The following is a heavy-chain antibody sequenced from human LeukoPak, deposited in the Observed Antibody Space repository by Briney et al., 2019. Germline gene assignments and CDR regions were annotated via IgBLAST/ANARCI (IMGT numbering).Heavy chain of an antibody. CDR2: IYYSGST. Sequence: SETLSLTCTVSGGSISSSSYYWGWIRQPPGKELERIGSIYYSGSTYYNPSLKSRVTISVDTSKNQFSLKLSSVTAADTAVYYCARQYYYDSSGYYYFFAFDIWGQGTMVTVSS. J-gene: IGHJ3*02. D-gene: IGHD3-22*01. CDR3: ARQYYYDSSGYYYFFAFDI. CDR1: GGSISSSSYY. V-gene: IGHV4-39*01.